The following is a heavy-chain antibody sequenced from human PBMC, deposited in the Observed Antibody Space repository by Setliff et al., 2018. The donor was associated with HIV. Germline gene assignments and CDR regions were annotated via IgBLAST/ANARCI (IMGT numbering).Heavy chain of an antibody. CDR2: INPHSGVT. Sequence: ASVKVSCKASGYTFTDYYMHWVRQAPGQGLEWMGRINPHSGVTNYAQKFQGRVTITRNTSITTAYMELSSLRSEDTAIYYCARGRGPSRFDYWGQGTLVTVSS. J-gene: IGHJ4*01. CDR3: ARGRGPSRFDY. V-gene: IGHV1-2*06. CDR1: GYTFTDYY.